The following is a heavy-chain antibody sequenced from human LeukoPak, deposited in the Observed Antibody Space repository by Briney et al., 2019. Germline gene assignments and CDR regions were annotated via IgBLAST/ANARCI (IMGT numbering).Heavy chain of an antibody. CDR1: GFTFDDYA. V-gene: IGHV3-9*03. D-gene: IGHD1-26*01. J-gene: IGHJ2*01. CDR2: ISWNSGSI. Sequence: GRSLRLSCAASGFTFDDYAMHGVRQAPGKGLEWVSGISWNSGSIGYADSVKGRFTISRDNAKNSLDLQMNSLRAEDMALYYCAKSPEWELRSDWYFDLWGRGTLVTVST. CDR3: AKSPEWELRSDWYFDL.